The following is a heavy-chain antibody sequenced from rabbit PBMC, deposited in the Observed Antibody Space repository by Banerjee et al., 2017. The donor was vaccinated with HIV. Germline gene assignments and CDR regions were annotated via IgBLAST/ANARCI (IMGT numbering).Heavy chain of an antibody. Sequence: QEQLVESGGGLVQPEGSLTLTCKASGSDFSSNAMCWVRQAPGKGPEWIGYIVYDGNIYYASWAKGRFTISKTSSTTVTLQMTSLTAADTATYFCARAQSGAISYGFNLWGQGTLVTVS. D-gene: IGHD6-1*01. CDR2: IVYDGNI. CDR3: ARAQSGAISYGFNL. V-gene: IGHV1S47*01. CDR1: GSDFSSNA. J-gene: IGHJ4*01.